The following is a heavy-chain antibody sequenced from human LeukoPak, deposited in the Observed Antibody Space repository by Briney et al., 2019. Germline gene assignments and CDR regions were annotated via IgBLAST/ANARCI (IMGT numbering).Heavy chain of an antibody. CDR3: ASLVPGAVGTYGGVS. D-gene: IGHD6-19*01. Sequence: PSETLSLTCTVSGGSISSSDYYWGWIRQPPGKGLEWIGSIYYSGNTFYNPSLKSRVTISVDTSKNQFSLKVSSVTVGDTAVYYCASLVPGAVGTYGGVSWGQGTLVTVSS. CDR1: GGSISSSDYY. J-gene: IGHJ5*02. V-gene: IGHV4-39*01. CDR2: IYYSGNT.